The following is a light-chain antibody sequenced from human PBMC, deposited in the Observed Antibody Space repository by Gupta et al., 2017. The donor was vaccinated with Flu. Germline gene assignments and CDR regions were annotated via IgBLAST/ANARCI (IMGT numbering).Light chain of an antibody. CDR3: QQDGSSPIT. CDR1: QYISSAF. CDR2: GAS. Sequence: EIVLTQSPGTLSLSPGERATLSCRASQYISSAFLAWYQQKPGQAPRVLIYGASSRATGIPGRFGGYGSGTDFTLTISRLEPEDFAVYYCQQDGSSPITFGQGTRLEIK. J-gene: IGKJ5*01. V-gene: IGKV3-20*01.